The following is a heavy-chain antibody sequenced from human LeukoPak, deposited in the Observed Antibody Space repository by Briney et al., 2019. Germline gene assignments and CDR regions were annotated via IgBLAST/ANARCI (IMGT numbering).Heavy chain of an antibody. D-gene: IGHD4-11*01. V-gene: IGHV1-69*06. J-gene: IGHJ4*02. Sequence: GASVKVSCKASGGTFSSYAFNWVRQAPGQGLEWMGGIIPIFGTPNYVQKFQGRVTITADKSTSTAYMELSSLRSEDTAVYYCARESRVGLTVTTYYFDYWGQGTLVTVSS. CDR3: ARESRVGLTVTTYYFDY. CDR2: IIPIFGTP. CDR1: GGTFSSYA.